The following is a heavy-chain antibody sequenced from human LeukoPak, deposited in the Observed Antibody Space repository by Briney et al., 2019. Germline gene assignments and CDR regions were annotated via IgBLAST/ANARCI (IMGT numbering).Heavy chain of an antibody. CDR3: AKEPYSSSWGFWFDP. Sequence: HTGGSLRLSCVVSGFTFSSYAMSWVRQAPGKGLEWVSGISGSGGSTYYADSVKGRLTISRDNSKNTLYLQMNSLRAEDTAVYYCAKEPYSSSWGFWFDPWGQGTLVTVSS. D-gene: IGHD6-6*01. J-gene: IGHJ5*02. CDR1: GFTFSSYA. V-gene: IGHV3-23*01. CDR2: ISGSGGST.